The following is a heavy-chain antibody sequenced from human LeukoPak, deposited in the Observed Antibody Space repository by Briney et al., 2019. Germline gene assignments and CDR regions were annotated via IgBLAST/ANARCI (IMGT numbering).Heavy chain of an antibody. Sequence: GRSLRLSCSASGFTFSNYAMSWVRQAPGKGLEWVSALTGGGGPYYADSVKGRFSISRDNSKNTLYLHMNSLRAEDTGVYYCAKVIALDTSMGIFDHWGQGTLVTVSS. CDR2: LTGGGGP. CDR3: AKVIALDTSMGIFDH. D-gene: IGHD5-18*01. V-gene: IGHV3-23*01. CDR1: GFTFSNYA. J-gene: IGHJ4*02.